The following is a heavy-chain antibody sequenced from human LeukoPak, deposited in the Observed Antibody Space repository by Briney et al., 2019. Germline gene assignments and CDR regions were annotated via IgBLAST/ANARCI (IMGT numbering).Heavy chain of an antibody. CDR1: GGSISSYY. Sequence: PSETLSLTCTVSGGSISSYYWSWIRQPPGKGLEWIGYIYYSGSTNYNPSLKSRVTISVDTSKNQFSLKLSSVTAADTAVYYCARASRVDTAMPCFDLWGRGTLVTVSS. V-gene: IGHV4-59*01. CDR2: IYYSGST. CDR3: ARASRVDTAMPCFDL. D-gene: IGHD5-18*01. J-gene: IGHJ2*01.